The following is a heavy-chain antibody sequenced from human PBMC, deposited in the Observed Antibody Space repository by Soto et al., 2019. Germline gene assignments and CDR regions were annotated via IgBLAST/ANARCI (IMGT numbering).Heavy chain of an antibody. D-gene: IGHD4-4*01. Sequence: ASVKVSCKASGGTFSSYTISWVRQAPGQRLEWMGWINAGNGNTKYSQKFQGRVTITRDTSASTAYMELSSLRSEDTAVYYCAREASTLTKSDYYYYGMDVWGQGTTVTVSS. J-gene: IGHJ6*02. CDR3: AREASTLTKSDYYYYGMDV. CDR1: GGTFSSYT. V-gene: IGHV1-3*01. CDR2: INAGNGNT.